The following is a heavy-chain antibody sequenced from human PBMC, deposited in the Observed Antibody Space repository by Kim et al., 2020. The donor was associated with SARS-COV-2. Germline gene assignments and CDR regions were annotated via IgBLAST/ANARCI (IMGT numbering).Heavy chain of an antibody. CDR3: ARVGIQLWLRSDAFDI. V-gene: IGHV4-34*01. D-gene: IGHD5-18*01. J-gene: IGHJ3*02. Sequence: SLKSRVTISVDTSKNQFSLKLSSVTAADTAVYCCARVGIQLWLRSDAFDIWGQGTMVTVSS.